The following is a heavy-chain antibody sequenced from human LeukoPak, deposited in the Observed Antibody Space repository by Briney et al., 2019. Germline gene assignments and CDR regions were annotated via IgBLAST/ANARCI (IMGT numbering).Heavy chain of an antibody. CDR3: ARGYSGYDYVH. V-gene: IGHV4-59*01. J-gene: IGHJ4*02. Sequence: PSETLSLTRTVSGGSISSYYWSWIQQPPGKGLEWIGYIYYSGSTNYNPSLKSRVTISVDTSKNQFSLKLSSVTAADTAVYYCARGYSGYDYVHWGQGTLVTVSS. D-gene: IGHD5-12*01. CDR2: IYYSGST. CDR1: GGSISSYY.